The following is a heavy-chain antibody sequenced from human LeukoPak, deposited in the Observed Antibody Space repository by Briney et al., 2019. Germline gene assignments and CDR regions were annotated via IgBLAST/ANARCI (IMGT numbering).Heavy chain of an antibody. CDR1: GYTFTSYG. J-gene: IGHJ4*02. CDR3: ARGPKPFDY. V-gene: IGHV1-3*03. CDR2: INAGNGNT. Sequence: ASVKVSCKASGYTFTSYGISWVRQAPGQRLEWMGWINAGNGNTKYSQEFQGRVTITRDTSASTAYMELSSLRSEDMAVYYCARGPKPFDYWGQGTLVTVSS.